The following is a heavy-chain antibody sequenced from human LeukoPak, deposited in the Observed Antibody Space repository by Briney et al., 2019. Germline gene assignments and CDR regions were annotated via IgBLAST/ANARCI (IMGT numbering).Heavy chain of an antibody. CDR1: GFTFSSYA. Sequence: GGSLRLSCAASGFTFSSYAMSWVRQAPGKGLEGVSAISGSGGSTYYADSVKGRFTISRDNSKNTLYLQMNSLRAEDTAVYYCAKDHGRYCSSTSCQSYFDYWGQGTLVTVSS. CDR3: AKDHGRYCSSTSCQSYFDY. J-gene: IGHJ4*02. D-gene: IGHD2-2*01. V-gene: IGHV3-23*01. CDR2: ISGSGGST.